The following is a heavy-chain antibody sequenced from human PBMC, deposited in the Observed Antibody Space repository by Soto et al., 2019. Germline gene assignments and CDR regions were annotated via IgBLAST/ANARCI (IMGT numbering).Heavy chain of an antibody. CDR1: GFTFTIYA. J-gene: IGHJ4*02. CDR2: ITGSGGST. Sequence: AGGSLRLSCAASGFTFTIYAMSVFRQAPGKGLEWVSAITGSGGSTYYADSVKGRFTISRDNSKNTLYLQMNSLRAEDTAVYYCAKARGAMVRGAAFYFDYWGQGTLVTVSS. V-gene: IGHV3-23*01. CDR3: AKARGAMVRGAAFYFDY. D-gene: IGHD3-10*01.